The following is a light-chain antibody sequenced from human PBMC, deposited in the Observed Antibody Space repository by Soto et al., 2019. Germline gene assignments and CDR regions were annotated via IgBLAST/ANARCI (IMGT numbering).Light chain of an antibody. CDR2: ATS. V-gene: IGLV2-23*01. CDR1: SSDVGNYNL. J-gene: IGLJ3*02. CDR3: TSYAGSNNLL. Sequence: QSALTQPAAVSGSPGQSITISCTGTSSDVGNYNLVSWYQQYPGKAPKLMIYATSKRPSGVSNRFSGSKSGDTASLTISGLQAEDEADSYCTSYAGSNNLLFGGWTKLTVL.